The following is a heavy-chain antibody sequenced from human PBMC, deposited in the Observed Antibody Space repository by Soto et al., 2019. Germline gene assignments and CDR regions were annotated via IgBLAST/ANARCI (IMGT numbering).Heavy chain of an antibody. V-gene: IGHV4-39*01. J-gene: IGHJ4*02. Sequence: QLQLQESGPGLVKPSETLSLTCTVSGGSISSSSYYWGWIRQPPGKGLEWIGSIYYSGSTYYNPSVKSRVTISVDTSKNQFSLKLSSVTAADTAVYYCARHRYSSSWYYFDYWGQGTLVTVSS. CDR1: GGSISSSSYY. CDR3: ARHRYSSSWYYFDY. CDR2: IYYSGST. D-gene: IGHD6-13*01.